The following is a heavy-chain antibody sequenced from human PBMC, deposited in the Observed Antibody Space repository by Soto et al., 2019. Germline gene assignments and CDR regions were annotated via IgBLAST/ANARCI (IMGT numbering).Heavy chain of an antibody. CDR2: IFYDGSGH. V-gene: IGHV3-30*14. Sequence: QVQLVESGGGVVQPGRSLRLSCKASGFTLSDNNMHWVRQAPGKGLEWLGVIFYDGSGHFYADSMEGRFTISRDASKNTLYLQMNSLRLEDTAVYFCGREQNSGYYRTADYWGQGTLVTVSS. CDR3: GREQNSGYYRTADY. CDR1: GFTLSDNN. J-gene: IGHJ4*02. D-gene: IGHD3-22*01.